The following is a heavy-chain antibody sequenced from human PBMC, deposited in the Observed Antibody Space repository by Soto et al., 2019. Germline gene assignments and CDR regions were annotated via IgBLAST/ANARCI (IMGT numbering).Heavy chain of an antibody. CDR3: ARSGGSGVSSGLPLGMDV. J-gene: IGHJ6*02. CDR1: GGSISSGGYY. V-gene: IGHV4-31*03. Sequence: QVQLQESGPGLVKPSETLSLTCTVSGGSISSGGYYWSWIRQHPGKGLEWIGYIYYSGSTYYNPSLKSRVTISVDTSKNQFSLKLSSVTAADTAVYYCARSGGSGVSSGLPLGMDVWGQGTTVTVSS. CDR2: IYYSGST. D-gene: IGHD3-3*01.